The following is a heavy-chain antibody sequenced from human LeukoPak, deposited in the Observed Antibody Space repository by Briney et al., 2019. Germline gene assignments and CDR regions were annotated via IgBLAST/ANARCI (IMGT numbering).Heavy chain of an antibody. D-gene: IGHD2-21*01. CDR1: GYTFTTYG. CDR3: ARDPISVASDAFDI. V-gene: IGHV1-18*01. CDR2: ISAYKGNT. J-gene: IGHJ3*02. Sequence: ASVKVSCKASGYTFTTYGISWVRQAPGQGLEWMGWISAYKGNTNYAQKLQGRVTITTETSTSTAYMELRSLRSDDTAVYYCARDPISVASDAFDIWGQGTMVTVSS.